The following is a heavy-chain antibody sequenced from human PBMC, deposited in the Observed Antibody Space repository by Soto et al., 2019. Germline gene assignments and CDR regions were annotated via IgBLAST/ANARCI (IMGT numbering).Heavy chain of an antibody. CDR1: GGTFSSYA. D-gene: IGHD2-2*01. V-gene: IGHV1-69*13. Sequence: SVKVSCKASGGTFSSYAISWVRQAPGQGLEWMGGIIPIFGTANYAQKFQGRVTITADESTSTAYMELSSLRSEDTAVYYCARDYRYCSSTSCYAGISNYYYYGMDVWGQGTTVTVSS. J-gene: IGHJ6*02. CDR3: ARDYRYCSSTSCYAGISNYYYYGMDV. CDR2: IIPIFGTA.